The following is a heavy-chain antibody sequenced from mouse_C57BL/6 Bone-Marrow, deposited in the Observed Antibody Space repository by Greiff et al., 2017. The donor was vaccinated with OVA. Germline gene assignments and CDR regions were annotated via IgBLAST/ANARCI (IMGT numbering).Heavy chain of an antibody. V-gene: IGHV10-1*01. CDR3: VRQEGYYGSRGFDV. D-gene: IGHD1-1*01. CDR2: IRSKSNNYAT. Sequence: EVQGVESGGGLVQPKGSLKLSCAASGFSFNTYAMNWVRQAPGKGLEWVARIRSKSNNYATYYADSVKDRFTISRDDSESMLYLQMNNLKTEDTAMYYCVRQEGYYGSRGFDVWGTGTTVTVSS. J-gene: IGHJ1*03. CDR1: GFSFNTYA.